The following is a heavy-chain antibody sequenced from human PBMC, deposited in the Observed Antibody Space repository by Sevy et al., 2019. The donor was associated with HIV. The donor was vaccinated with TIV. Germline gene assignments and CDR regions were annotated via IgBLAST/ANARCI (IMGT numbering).Heavy chain of an antibody. CDR3: TTDTIAVTGAGGDY. V-gene: IGHV3-15*01. J-gene: IGHJ4*02. Sequence: GSLRLSCAASGFTFSNAWMSWVRQAPGKGLEWVGRIKSKTDGGTTDYAAPVKGRFTISRDDSKNTLYLQMNSLKTEDTAVYYCTTDTIAVTGAGGDYWGQGTLVTVSS. D-gene: IGHD6-19*01. CDR2: IKSKTDGGTT. CDR1: GFTFSNAW.